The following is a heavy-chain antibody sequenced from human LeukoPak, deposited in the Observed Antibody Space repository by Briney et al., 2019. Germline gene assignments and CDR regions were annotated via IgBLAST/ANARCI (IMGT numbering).Heavy chain of an antibody. CDR2: IHDSETT. CDR1: GGSISPYY. J-gene: IGHJ4*02. Sequence: SETLSLTCTVSGGSISPYYWSWIRQPPGKGREGIGYIHDSETTNYNPSLKSRVTMSLDTSKHQFSLKLSSVTAADTAVYYCARVGDWNDLVYWGQGTLVTVSS. V-gene: IGHV4-59*01. D-gene: IGHD1-1*01. CDR3: ARVGDWNDLVY.